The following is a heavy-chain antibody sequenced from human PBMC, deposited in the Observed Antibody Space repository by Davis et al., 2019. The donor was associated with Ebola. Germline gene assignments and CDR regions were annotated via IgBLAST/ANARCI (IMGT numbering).Heavy chain of an antibody. D-gene: IGHD5-12*01. CDR1: GGSFNPYY. V-gene: IGHV4-34*01. CDR2: INQSGSA. J-gene: IGHJ6*02. Sequence: SETLSLTCAVYGGSFNPYYWNWIRKPPGKGLEWIGEINQSGSANYNPSLKSRVTISIDTSTRQFSLNLASVTAADTADYYCARGQWQRVPPLSFYYGMDVWGRGTTVIVAS. CDR3: ARGQWQRVPPLSFYYGMDV.